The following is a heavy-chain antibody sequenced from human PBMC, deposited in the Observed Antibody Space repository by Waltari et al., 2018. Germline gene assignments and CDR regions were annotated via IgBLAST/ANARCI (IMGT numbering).Heavy chain of an antibody. V-gene: IGHV1-69*05. J-gene: IGHJ5*02. Sequence: QVQLVQSGAEVKKPGSSVKVSCKASGGTFSSYAISWGRQAAGQGLEWMVGIIPIFGTANYAQNFQGRVTITTDESTSTAYMELCSLRSEDTAVYYCARDCSSTSCYGRKDWFDPWGQGTLVTVSS. CDR3: ARDCSSTSCYGRKDWFDP. CDR2: IIPIFGTA. CDR1: GGTFSSYA. D-gene: IGHD2-2*01.